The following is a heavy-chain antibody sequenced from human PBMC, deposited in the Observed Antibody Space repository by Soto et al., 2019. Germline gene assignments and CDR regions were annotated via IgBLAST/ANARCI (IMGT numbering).Heavy chain of an antibody. CDR3: AGGRDAYNGWYFDL. CDR1: GGSISSYY. CDR2: IYYSGSP. J-gene: IGHJ2*01. V-gene: IGHV4-59*01. Sequence: QVQLQESGPGLVRPSETLSLTCTVSGGSISSYYWSWIRQPPGKGLEWIGYIYYSGSPNYSPSLPRRVTISEDTSKTQFSLKLSSVTAADTAIYYCAGGRDAYNGWYFDLCGRGTLVTVSS. D-gene: IGHD1-1*01.